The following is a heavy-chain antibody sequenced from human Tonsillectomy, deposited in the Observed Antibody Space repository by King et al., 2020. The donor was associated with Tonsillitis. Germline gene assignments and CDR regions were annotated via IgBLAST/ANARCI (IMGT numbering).Heavy chain of an antibody. CDR1: GYTFTGYY. D-gene: IGHD2-2*01. CDR3: ARARRKLVVVPGTPPWDYYYGSNV. J-gene: IGHJ6*01. Sequence: QLVQSGAEVKKPGASVKVSCKASGYTFTGYYMHWVRQAPGQGLEWMGWINPNSGGTKYAQKFQGRVTMTRDTSISTAYMELSRLRSDDTAVDYCARARRKLVVVPGTPPWDYYYGSNVWGEWLTVIV. CDR2: INPNSGGT. V-gene: IGHV1-2*02.